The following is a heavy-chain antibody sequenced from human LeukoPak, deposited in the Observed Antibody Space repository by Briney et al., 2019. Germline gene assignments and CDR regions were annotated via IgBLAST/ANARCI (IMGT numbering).Heavy chain of an antibody. CDR1: DFTFSFYW. CDR2: ILPDGSEK. D-gene: IGHD6-19*01. Sequence: GGSLRLSCAASDFTFSFYWMTWVRQAPGEGLEWVANILPDGSEKYYLDSVKGRFTISRDNPTNSLYLQMNSLRAEDTALYYCAKDILLGEGSGCLRDWGQGTLVTVSS. CDR3: AKDILLGEGSGCLRD. J-gene: IGHJ4*02. V-gene: IGHV3-7*03.